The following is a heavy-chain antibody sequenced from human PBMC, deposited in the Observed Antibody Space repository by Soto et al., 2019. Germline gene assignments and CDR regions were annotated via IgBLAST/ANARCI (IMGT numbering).Heavy chain of an antibody. D-gene: IGHD6-6*01. CDR1: GFTFSSYA. J-gene: IGHJ6*02. CDR2: ISGSGGST. CDR3: AKDSLLPYSSSSLTLVGYYYYGMDV. V-gene: IGHV3-23*01. Sequence: HPGGSLRLSCAASGFTFSSYAMSWVRQAPGKGLEWVSAISGSGGSTYYADSVKGRFTISRDNSKNTLYLQMNSLRAEDTAVYYCAKDSLLPYSSSSLTLVGYYYYGMDVWGQGTTVTVSS.